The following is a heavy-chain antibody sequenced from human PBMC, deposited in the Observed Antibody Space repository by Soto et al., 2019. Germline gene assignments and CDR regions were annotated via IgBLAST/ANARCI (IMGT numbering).Heavy chain of an antibody. V-gene: IGHV4-59*01. D-gene: IGHD3-9*01. J-gene: IGHJ3*01. Sequence: PSETLSLTCTVSGGSISGYYWSWIRQPPGKRLEWIGYIDYYGSTNYNPSLKSRVTISVDTSKKQFSLNLGSVTAADTAIYYCARYFDWPSGFDFWGQGTMVTVSS. CDR2: IDYYGST. CDR1: GGSISGYY. CDR3: ARYFDWPSGFDF.